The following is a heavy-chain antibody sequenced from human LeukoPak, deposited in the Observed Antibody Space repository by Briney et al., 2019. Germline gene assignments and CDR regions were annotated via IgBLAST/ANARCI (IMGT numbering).Heavy chain of an antibody. CDR1: GFTFSSYA. D-gene: IGHD5-18*01. J-gene: IGHJ4*02. Sequence: LXLSCAASGFTFSSYAMSWVRQAPGKGLEWVSGITYGDGSTYYADSLKGRFTISRDNSKNTLYLQMNSLRAEDTAVYYCARTGYNYGTPLNNWGQGTLVTVSS. V-gene: IGHV3-23*01. CDR2: ITYGDGST. CDR3: ARTGYNYGTPLNN.